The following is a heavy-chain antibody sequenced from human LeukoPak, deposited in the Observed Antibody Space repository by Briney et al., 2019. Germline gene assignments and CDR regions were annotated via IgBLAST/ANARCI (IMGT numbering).Heavy chain of an antibody. Sequence: ASVKVSCKASGYTFTDYFMNWVRQAPGQGLEWMGWINPKSGGTVYAQKFQGRVTMTRDMSTSTVYMELSRLRSDDTAVYYCARERILYYYDSSGYPDYWGQGTLVTVSS. CDR2: INPKSGGT. V-gene: IGHV1-2*02. J-gene: IGHJ4*02. CDR1: GYTFTDYF. CDR3: ARERILYYYDSSGYPDY. D-gene: IGHD3-22*01.